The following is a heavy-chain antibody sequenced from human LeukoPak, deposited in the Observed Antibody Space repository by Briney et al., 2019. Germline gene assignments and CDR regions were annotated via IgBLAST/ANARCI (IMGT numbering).Heavy chain of an antibody. CDR2: ISSSGSTL. J-gene: IGHJ6*04. CDR1: GFTFSSCE. V-gene: IGHV3-48*03. D-gene: IGHD2/OR15-2a*01. Sequence: GGSLRLSCAASGFTFSSCEMKWVRQAPGKGLEWVSYISSSGSTLYYADSVKGRFTISRDNAKNSLYLQMNSLRAEDTAVYYCARVFSYGMDVWGKGTTVTVSS. CDR3: ARVFSYGMDV.